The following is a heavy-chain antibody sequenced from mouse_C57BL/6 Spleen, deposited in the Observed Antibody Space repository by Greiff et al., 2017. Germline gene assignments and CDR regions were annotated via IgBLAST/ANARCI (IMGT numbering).Heavy chain of an antibody. Sequence: VQLQQSGAELVKPGASVKLSCKASGYTFTSYWMHWVRQRPGRGLAWIGRIDPNSGGTKSNEKFKSKATLTVDKPSSTAYMQLSSLTSEDSAVYVCARSGVAYYAMDDWGQGTSVTVSS. J-gene: IGHJ4*01. V-gene: IGHV1-72*01. CDR2: IDPNSGGT. CDR3: ARSGVAYYAMDD. CDR1: GYTFTSYW. D-gene: IGHD1-1*01.